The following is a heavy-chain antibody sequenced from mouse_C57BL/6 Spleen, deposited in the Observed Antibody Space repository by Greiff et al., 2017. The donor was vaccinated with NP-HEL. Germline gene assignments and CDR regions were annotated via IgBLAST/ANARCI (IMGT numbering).Heavy chain of an antibody. J-gene: IGHJ4*01. CDR2: IDPANGDT. CDR3: TTMGYYAMDY. V-gene: IGHV14-4*01. Sequence: VQLQQSGAELVRPGASVKLSCTASGFNIKDDYMHWVKQRPEQGLEWIGWIDPANGDTEYASKFQGKATITADTSSNTAYLQLSSLTSEDTAVYYCTTMGYYAMDYWGQGTSVTVSS. D-gene: IGHD2-3*01. CDR1: GFNIKDDY.